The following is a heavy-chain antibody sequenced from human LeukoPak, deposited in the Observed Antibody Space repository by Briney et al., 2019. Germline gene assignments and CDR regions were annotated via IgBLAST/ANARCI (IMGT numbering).Heavy chain of an antibody. CDR2: IYHTGGT. CDR1: GGSISSHNW. Sequence: PSETLSLTCAVSGGSISSHNWWNWVRQPPGKGLEWIGEIYHTGGTNYNASLKSRVTISVDKSKNQFSLKLSSVTAADTAVYFCARHVSGWHYFDSWGQGTLVTVSS. J-gene: IGHJ4*02. V-gene: IGHV4-4*02. CDR3: ARHVSGWHYFDS. D-gene: IGHD6-19*01.